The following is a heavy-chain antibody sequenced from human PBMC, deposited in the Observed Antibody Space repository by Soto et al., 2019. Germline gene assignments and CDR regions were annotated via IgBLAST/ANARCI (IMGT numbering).Heavy chain of an antibody. CDR1: GFTFKTYN. V-gene: IGHV3-48*02. D-gene: IGHD6-19*01. CDR3: ARDPSPDSSGWYYFDY. J-gene: IGHJ4*02. Sequence: EVQLEESGGALVQPGGSLRLSCAASGFTFKTYNMNWVRQAPGKGLEWVSYIGTSGTPVYYADSVKGRFTISRDNAKNSLFLQTHSLRDEDTALYFCARDPSPDSSGWYYFDYWGQGTLVTVSS. CDR2: IGTSGTPV.